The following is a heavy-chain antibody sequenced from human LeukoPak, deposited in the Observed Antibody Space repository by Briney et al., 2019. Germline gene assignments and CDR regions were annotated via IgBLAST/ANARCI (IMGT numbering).Heavy chain of an antibody. V-gene: IGHV3-30*18. Sequence: GGSLRLSCTVSGFALSSYEMSWFRQAPGKGLEWVGVISYDGSNKYYADSVKGRFTMSRDNAKNSLYLQMNSLRAEDTAVYYCAKRGPGSPQSGKYYFDYWGQGTLVTVSS. CDR3: AKRGPGSPQSGKYYFDY. J-gene: IGHJ4*02. CDR1: GFALSSYE. D-gene: IGHD3-10*01. CDR2: ISYDGSNK.